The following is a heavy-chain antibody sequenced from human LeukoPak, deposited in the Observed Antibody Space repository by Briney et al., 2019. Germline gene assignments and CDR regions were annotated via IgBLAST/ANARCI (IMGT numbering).Heavy chain of an antibody. D-gene: IGHD3/OR15-3a*01. V-gene: IGHV4-39*01. J-gene: IGHJ4*02. Sequence: SETLSLTCTVSGGSLSSYYWGWIRQPPGKGLEWIGSIYYSGSTYYNASLKSRVTIVIDTSKNQISLRLTSVTATDTAMYYCARQTGSGLFTLPGGQGTLVTVSP. CDR2: IYYSGST. CDR1: GGSLSSYY. CDR3: ARQTGSGLFTLP.